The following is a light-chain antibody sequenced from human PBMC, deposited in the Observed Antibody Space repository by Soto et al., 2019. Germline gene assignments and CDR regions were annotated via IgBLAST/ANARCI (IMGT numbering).Light chain of an antibody. Sequence: PGARATLSCRASQSVSSSSLAWYQQKPGQAPRLLIYGASTRATGIPDRFSGSGSGTDFTLTISILEPEDFAVYYCQQYVSSPLFTFGPGTKVDIK. CDR3: QQYVSSPLFT. CDR2: GAS. V-gene: IGKV3-20*01. CDR1: QSVSSSS. J-gene: IGKJ3*01.